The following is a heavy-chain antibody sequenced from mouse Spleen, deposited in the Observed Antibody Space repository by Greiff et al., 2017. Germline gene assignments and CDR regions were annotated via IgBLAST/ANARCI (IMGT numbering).Heavy chain of an antibody. D-gene: IGHD1-1*01. CDR2: IWSGGST. CDR3: ARRNHYYGSSVFDY. CDR1: GFSLTSYG. V-gene: IGHV2-2*01. J-gene: IGHJ2*01. Sequence: VQRVESGPGLVQPSQSLSITCTVSGFSLTSYGVHWVRQSPGKGLEWLGVIWSGGSTDYNAAFISRLSISKDNSKSQVFFKMNSLQADDTAIYYCARRNHYYGSSVFDYWGQGTTLTVSS.